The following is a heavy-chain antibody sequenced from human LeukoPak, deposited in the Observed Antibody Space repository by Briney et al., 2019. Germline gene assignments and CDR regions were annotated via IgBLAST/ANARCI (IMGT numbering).Heavy chain of an antibody. CDR2: IYYSGST. D-gene: IGHD3-9*01. V-gene: IGHV4-39*07. CDR3: ARVSYDILTGYFDAFDI. CDR1: GGSISSSSYY. Sequence: SETLSLTCTVSGGSISSSSYYWGWIRQPPGKGLEWIGSIYYSGSTYHNPSLKSRVTISVDTSKNQFSLKLSSVTAADTAVYYCARVSYDILTGYFDAFDIWGQGTMVTVSS. J-gene: IGHJ3*02.